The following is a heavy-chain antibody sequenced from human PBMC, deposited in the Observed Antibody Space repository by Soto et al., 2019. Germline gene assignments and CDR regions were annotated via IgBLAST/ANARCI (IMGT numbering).Heavy chain of an antibody. CDR3: AKGGATVTTWFDY. D-gene: IGHD4-4*01. J-gene: IGHJ4*02. CDR2: ISWYSGII. Sequence: EVQLMESGGGLVQPGRSLRLSCAASGFTFDADAMHWVRQAPGKGLEWVSCISWYSGIIGYADSVKSRFTISRDNAKNSLYLQMNSLRAEDTALYYCAKGGATVTTWFDYWSKEPRVTVSS. V-gene: IGHV3-9*01. CDR1: GFTFDADA.